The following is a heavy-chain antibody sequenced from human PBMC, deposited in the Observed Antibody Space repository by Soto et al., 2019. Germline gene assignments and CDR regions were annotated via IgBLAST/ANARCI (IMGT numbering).Heavy chain of an antibody. D-gene: IGHD2-2*01. CDR2: TYPGDSDT. Sequence: PGESLKISCKGSGYSFTSYWIGWVRQMPGKGLEWMGITYPGDSDTRYSPSFQGQVTISADKSISTAYRQWSSLKASDTAMYYCARLSPDHYCSSTSCYSGAFDYWGQGTLVTVSS. V-gene: IGHV5-51*01. CDR3: ARLSPDHYCSSTSCYSGAFDY. CDR1: GYSFTSYW. J-gene: IGHJ4*02.